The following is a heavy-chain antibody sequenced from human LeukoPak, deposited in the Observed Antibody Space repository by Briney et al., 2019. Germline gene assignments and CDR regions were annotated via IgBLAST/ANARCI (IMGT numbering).Heavy chain of an antibody. J-gene: IGHJ4*02. V-gene: IGHV3-7*03. CDR1: GFTIDDYW. CDR2: IKEDVSDN. D-gene: IGHD3-3*01. CDR3: ARVGVAGFDY. Sequence: GGSLRLSCAASGFTIDDYWMSWVRQAPGKGLEWVANIKEDVSDNYYVDSVKGRFTISRDNAKNSLYLQMSRLRAEDTAVYYCARVGVAGFDYWGQGILVTVSS.